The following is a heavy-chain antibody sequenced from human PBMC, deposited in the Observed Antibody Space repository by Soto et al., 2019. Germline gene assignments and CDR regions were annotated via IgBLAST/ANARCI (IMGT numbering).Heavy chain of an antibody. J-gene: IGHJ6*02. CDR1: GGSISSYY. D-gene: IGHD5-18*01. CDR2: IYYSGST. CDR3: ARDSRIQLNGMDV. V-gene: IGHV4-59*01. Sequence: PSETLSLTCTVSGGSISSYYWSWIRQPPGKGLEWIGYIYYSGSTNYNPSLKSRVTISVDTSKNQFSLKLSSVTAADTAVYYCARDSRIQLNGMDVWGQGTTVTVSS.